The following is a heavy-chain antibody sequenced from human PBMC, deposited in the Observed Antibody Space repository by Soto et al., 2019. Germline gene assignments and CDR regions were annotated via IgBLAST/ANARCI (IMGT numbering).Heavy chain of an antibody. V-gene: IGHV5-51*01. CDR2: IYPGDSDT. CDR1: GYSFTIYW. CDR3: ARPADSSGSCFDY. J-gene: IGHJ4*02. Sequence: GESLKISCKGSGYSFTIYWIGWVRQMPGKGLEWMGIIYPGDSDTRYSPSFQGQVTISADKSISTAYLQWSSLKASDTAMYYCARPADSSGSCFDYWGQGTLVTVSS. D-gene: IGHD3-22*01.